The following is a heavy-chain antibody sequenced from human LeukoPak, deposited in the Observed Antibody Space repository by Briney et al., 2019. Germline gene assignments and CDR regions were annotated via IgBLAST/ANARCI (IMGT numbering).Heavy chain of an antibody. Sequence: GASVKVSCKASGYAFTGYFMHWVRQAPGQGLEWMGWINPNSGDTDYAQKFQGRVTMTRDRSINTGYMDMSRLKSDDTAVYYCAMASNASDYGARGAFDIWGQGTMVTVSS. V-gene: IGHV1-2*02. CDR3: AMASNASDYGARGAFDI. CDR2: INPNSGDT. J-gene: IGHJ3*02. D-gene: IGHD4-17*01. CDR1: GYAFTGYF.